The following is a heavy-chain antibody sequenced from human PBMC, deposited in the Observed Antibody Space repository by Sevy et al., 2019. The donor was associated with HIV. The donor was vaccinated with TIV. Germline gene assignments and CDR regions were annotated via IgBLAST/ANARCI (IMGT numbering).Heavy chain of an antibody. D-gene: IGHD3-16*02. CDR3: AKGYQDYVWGSYRAPFDY. CDR1: GFTFSSYA. Sequence: GGSLILSCAASGFTFSSYAMGWVRQAPGKGLEWVSAISGSGGSTYYADSVKGRFTISRDNSKNTLYLQMNSLRAEDTAVYYCAKGYQDYVWGSYRAPFDYWGQGTLVTVSS. V-gene: IGHV3-23*01. J-gene: IGHJ4*02. CDR2: ISGSGGST.